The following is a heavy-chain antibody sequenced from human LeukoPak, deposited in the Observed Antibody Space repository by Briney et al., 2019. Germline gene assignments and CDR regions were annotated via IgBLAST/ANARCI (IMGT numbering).Heavy chain of an antibody. J-gene: IGHJ5*02. V-gene: IGHV4-34*01. CDR1: GGSFSGYY. CDR3: ARDGIWFGEFHWFDP. Sequence: SETLSLTCAVYGGSFSGYYWSWIRQPPGKGLEWIGEINHSGSTNYNPSLKSRVTISVDTSKNQFSLKLSSVTAADTAVYYCARDGIWFGEFHWFDPWGQGTLVTVSS. CDR2: INHSGST. D-gene: IGHD3-10*01.